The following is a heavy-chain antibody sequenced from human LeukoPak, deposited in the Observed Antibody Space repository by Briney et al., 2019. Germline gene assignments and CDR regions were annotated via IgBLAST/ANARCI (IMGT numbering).Heavy chain of an antibody. J-gene: IGHJ6*03. D-gene: IGHD6-13*01. CDR1: GYTLTGYY. Sequence: ASVKVSCKASGYTLTGYYIHWVRQAPGQGLEWMGWINPYTGDTNSAQKFQGRVTMSRDTSINTAYMELSRLRSDDTAMYYCARGGSSWYGVNRYYYYYYMDVWGKGTTVTVSS. V-gene: IGHV1-2*02. CDR3: ARGGSSWYGVNRYYYYYYMDV. CDR2: INPYTGDT.